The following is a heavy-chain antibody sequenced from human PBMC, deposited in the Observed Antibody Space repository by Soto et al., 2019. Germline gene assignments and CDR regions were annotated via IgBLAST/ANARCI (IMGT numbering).Heavy chain of an antibody. Sequence: PXGSLRLSCSASGFTFSSYAMSWVRQAPGKGLEWVSAISGSGGGTYYADSVKGRFTISRDNSKNTLYLQMNSLRAEDTAVYYCATSTVTTRFGYYYGMDVWGQGTTVTVTS. J-gene: IGHJ6*02. CDR1: GFTFSSYA. CDR3: ATSTVTTRFGYYYGMDV. V-gene: IGHV3-23*01. CDR2: ISGSGGGT. D-gene: IGHD4-17*01.